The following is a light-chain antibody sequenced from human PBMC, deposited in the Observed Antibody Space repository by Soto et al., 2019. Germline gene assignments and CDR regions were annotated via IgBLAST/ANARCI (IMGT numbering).Light chain of an antibody. V-gene: IGKV1-9*01. Sequence: DIQLTQSPSFLSASVGDRVTITCRASQGTSSYLAWYQQNPGKAPKLLIYAASTLQTGVPSRFSGSGSGTEFTLTISSLQPEDFATYYCQQLNSYPPYTFGQGTKLEIK. J-gene: IGKJ2*01. CDR3: QQLNSYPPYT. CDR1: QGTSSY. CDR2: AAS.